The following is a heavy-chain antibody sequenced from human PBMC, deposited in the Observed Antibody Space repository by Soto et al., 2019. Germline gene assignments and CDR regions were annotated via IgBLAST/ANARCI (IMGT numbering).Heavy chain of an antibody. CDR2: INHSGST. D-gene: IGHD2-8*01. Sequence: QVQLQQWGAGLLKPSETLSLTCAVYGGSFSGYYWSWIRQPPGKGLEWIGEINHSGSTNYNPSRKSRVTISVDTSKNQFSLKLSSVTAADTAVYYCARTGRTFYCTNGVCPNNYYYYGMDVWGKGTTLTVSS. CDR1: GGSFSGYY. CDR3: ARTGRTFYCTNGVCPNNYYYYGMDV. J-gene: IGHJ6*04. V-gene: IGHV4-34*01.